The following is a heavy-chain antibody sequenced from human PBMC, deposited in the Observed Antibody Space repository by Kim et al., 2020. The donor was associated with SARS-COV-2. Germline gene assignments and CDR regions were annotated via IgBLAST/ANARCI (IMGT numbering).Heavy chain of an antibody. D-gene: IGHD2-2*01. Sequence: GGSLRLSCAASGFTFSNAWMSWVRQAPGKGLEWVGRIKSKTDGGTTDYAAPVKGRFTISRDDSKNTLYLQMNSLKTEDTAVYYCIVVVPAARDYYYYGMDVWGQGTTVTVSS. CDR1: GFTFSNAW. CDR2: IKSKTDGGTT. J-gene: IGHJ6*02. V-gene: IGHV3-15*01. CDR3: IVVVPAARDYYYYGMDV.